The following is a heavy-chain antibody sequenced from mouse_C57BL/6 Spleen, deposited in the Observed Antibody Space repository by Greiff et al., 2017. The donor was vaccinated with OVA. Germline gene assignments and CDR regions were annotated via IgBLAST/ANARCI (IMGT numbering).Heavy chain of an antibody. Sequence: VQLQQSGPGLVQPSQSLSITCTVSGFSLTSYGVHWVRQSPGKGLEWLGVIWSGGSTDYNAAFISRLSISKDNSKSQVFFKMNSLQADDTAIYYCAASYSNYEGFAYWGQGTLVTVSA. J-gene: IGHJ3*01. CDR2: IWSGGST. V-gene: IGHV2-2*01. CDR1: GFSLTSYG. CDR3: AASYSNYEGFAY. D-gene: IGHD2-5*01.